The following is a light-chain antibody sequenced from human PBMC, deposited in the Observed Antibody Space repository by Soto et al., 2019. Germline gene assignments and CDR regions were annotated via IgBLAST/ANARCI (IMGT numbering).Light chain of an antibody. V-gene: IGKV1-5*03. CDR2: KAS. J-gene: IGKJ2*01. CDR1: QSISSW. Sequence: DIQMTQSPSTLSAFVGDRVTITCRASQSISSWLAWYQQKPGKAPKLLIYKASSLQSGVPSRFSGSGSGTEFTLNISSLQPDDFATYYCQQYSSYSFTFGQGTKLEIK. CDR3: QQYSSYSFT.